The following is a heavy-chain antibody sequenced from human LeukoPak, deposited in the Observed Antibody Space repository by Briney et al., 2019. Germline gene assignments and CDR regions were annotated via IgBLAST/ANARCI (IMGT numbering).Heavy chain of an antibody. CDR2: ISYDGSNK. Sequence: GRSLRLSCAASGFTFSSYAMHWVRQAPGKGLEWVAVISYDGSNKYYADSVKGRFTISRDNSKNTLYLQTNSLRAEDTAVYYCARDPLTYYYDSSGYFDYWGQGTLVTVSS. V-gene: IGHV3-30*04. CDR3: ARDPLTYYYDSSGYFDY. CDR1: GFTFSSYA. D-gene: IGHD3-22*01. J-gene: IGHJ4*02.